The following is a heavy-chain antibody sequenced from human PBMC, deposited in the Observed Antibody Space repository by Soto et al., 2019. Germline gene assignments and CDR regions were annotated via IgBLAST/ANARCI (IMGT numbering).Heavy chain of an antibody. CDR1: GYSISSSNW. Sequence: QVQLQESGPGLVKPSDTLSLTCAVSGYSISSSNWWGWIRQPPGKGLEWIGYIYYSGTTYYNPSLKSRASSSVDTSKNKFARKLTAVPDVDRAVYYCERRDTQAPIDYWGKGPLVTVSS. V-gene: IGHV4-28*01. CDR3: ERRDTQAPIDY. J-gene: IGHJ4*02. CDR2: IYYSGTT. D-gene: IGHD6-6*01.